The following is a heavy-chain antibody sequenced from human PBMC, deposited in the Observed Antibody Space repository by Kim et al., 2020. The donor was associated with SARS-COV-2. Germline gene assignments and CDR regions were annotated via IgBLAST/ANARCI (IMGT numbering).Heavy chain of an antibody. J-gene: IGHJ6*02. CDR1: GFTFSNAW. V-gene: IGHV3-15*01. D-gene: IGHD3-10*01. Sequence: GGSLRLSCAASGFTFSNAWMSWVRQAPGKGLEWVGRIKSKTDGGTTDYAAPVKGRFTISRDDSKNTLYLQMNSLKTEDTAVYYCTSQKQRWVRGVYYYYGMDVWGQGTTVTVSS. CDR3: TSQKQRWVRGVYYYYGMDV. CDR2: IKSKTDGGTT.